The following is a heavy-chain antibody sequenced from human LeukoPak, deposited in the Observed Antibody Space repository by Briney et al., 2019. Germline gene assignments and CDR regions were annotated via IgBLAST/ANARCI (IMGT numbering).Heavy chain of an antibody. Sequence: SENLSLTCAVSGGSISSGGYSWSWIRQPPGKGLEWLGYIYHSGSTYYNPSLKSRVTISVDRSKNQFSLKLSSVTAADTAVYYCARAPIRTYYYDSSGYSYYYGMDVWGQGTTVTVSS. V-gene: IGHV4-30-2*01. CDR1: GGSISSGGYS. CDR3: ARAPIRTYYYDSSGYSYYYGMDV. CDR2: IYHSGST. J-gene: IGHJ6*02. D-gene: IGHD3-22*01.